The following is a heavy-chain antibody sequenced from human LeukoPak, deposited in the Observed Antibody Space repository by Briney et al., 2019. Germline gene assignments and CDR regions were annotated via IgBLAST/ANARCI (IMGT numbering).Heavy chain of an antibody. CDR3: ARAVPNSSSWYPTGDY. V-gene: IGHV1-2*02. J-gene: IGHJ4*02. D-gene: IGHD6-13*01. CDR1: GYTFTGYY. Sequence: ASVKVSCKASGYTFTGYYMHWVRQAPGQGLEWMGWINPNSGGTNYAQKFQGRVTMTRDTSISTAYMELSRLRSDDTAVYYCARAVPNSSSWYPTGDYWGQGTLVTVSS. CDR2: INPNSGGT.